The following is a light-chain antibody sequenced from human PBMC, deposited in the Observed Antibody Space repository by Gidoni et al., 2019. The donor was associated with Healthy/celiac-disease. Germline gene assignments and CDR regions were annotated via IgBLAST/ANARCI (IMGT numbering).Light chain of an antibody. J-gene: IGKJ4*01. Sequence: DIVMTQSPDSLAVSLGERATINCKSSQSVLYSSNNTHYLAWYQQKPGQPPKLLISWASTRESGVPDRFSGSGSGTDFTLPISSLQAEDVAVYYCQQYYSTPQLTFGGGTKVEIK. CDR2: WAS. V-gene: IGKV4-1*01. CDR3: QQYYSTPQLT. CDR1: QSVLYSSNNTHY.